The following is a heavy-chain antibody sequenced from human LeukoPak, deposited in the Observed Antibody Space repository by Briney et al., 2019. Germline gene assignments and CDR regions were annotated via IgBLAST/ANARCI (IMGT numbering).Heavy chain of an antibody. Sequence: PSETLSLTCAVSGGSISSYYWSWIRQPPGKGLEWIGYIYDTGSFNYIPSLKSRVTVSLDTSKRQVSLKLRSVTAADTAVYYCARHPGDPDAFDIWGQGAMVTVSS. D-gene: IGHD7-27*01. J-gene: IGHJ3*02. CDR1: GGSISSYY. CDR3: ARHPGDPDAFDI. V-gene: IGHV4-59*08. CDR2: IYDTGSF.